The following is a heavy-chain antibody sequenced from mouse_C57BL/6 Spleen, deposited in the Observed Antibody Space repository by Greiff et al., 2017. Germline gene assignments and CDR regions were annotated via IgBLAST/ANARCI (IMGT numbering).Heavy chain of an antibody. J-gene: IGHJ3*01. CDR2: IYPSDSET. CDR3: ARHDGRVPFAY. CDR1: GYTFTSYW. V-gene: IGHV1-61*01. D-gene: IGHD2-3*01. Sequence: QVQLQQPGAELVRPGSSVKLSCKASGYTFTSYWMDWVKQRPGQGLEWIGNIYPSDSETHYNQKFKDKATLTVDKSSSTAYMQLSSLTSEDSAVYYCARHDGRVPFAYWCQGTLVTVSA.